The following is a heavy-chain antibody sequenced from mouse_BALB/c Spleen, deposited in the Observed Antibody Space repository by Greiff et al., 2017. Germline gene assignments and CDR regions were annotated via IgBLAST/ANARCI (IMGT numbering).Heavy chain of an antibody. V-gene: IGHV1S137*01. CDR3: ARGEVFDY. Sequence: VKLMESGAELVRPGVSVKISCKGSGYTFTDYAMHWVKQSHAKSLEWIGVISTYYGDASYNQKFKGKATMTVDKSSSTAYMELARLTSEDSAIYYCARGEVFDYWGQGTTLTVSS. CDR1: GYTFTDYA. CDR2: ISTYYGDA. J-gene: IGHJ2*01.